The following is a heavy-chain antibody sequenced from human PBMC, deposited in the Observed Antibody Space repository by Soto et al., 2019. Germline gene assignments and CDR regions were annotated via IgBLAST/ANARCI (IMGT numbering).Heavy chain of an antibody. J-gene: IGHJ5*01. V-gene: IGHV1-3*04. D-gene: IGHD6-13*01. CDR3: ARDPLAGPTLGTGIDS. CDR2: INTDSGNT. CDR1: GYTFTNYA. Sequence: QVHLVQSGAEVKRPGASVRLSCRTSGYTFTNYALHWVRRAPGQGFEWMGWINTDSGNTKYSQKFQGRVTFTRDTSASAGYMDKSSLYSEETALYYCARDPLAGPTLGTGIDSWGQGTLLTVSS.